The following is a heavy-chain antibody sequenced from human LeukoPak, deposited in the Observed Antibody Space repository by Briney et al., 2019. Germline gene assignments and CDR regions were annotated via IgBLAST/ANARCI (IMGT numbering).Heavy chain of an antibody. V-gene: IGHV1-18*01. J-gene: IGHJ5*02. Sequence: ASVRLSCKTSGYTFTNYAISRVRQSPGQRLKGMGGISGSNSRTKYSQKVQDRVTMTTDSSTPTANMERSSPRSAATTVHYCAREDFGDYGEDSNWFDPWGQGTLVTVSS. D-gene: IGHD4-17*01. CDR1: GYTFTNYA. CDR2: ISGSNSRT. CDR3: AREDFGDYGEDSNWFDP.